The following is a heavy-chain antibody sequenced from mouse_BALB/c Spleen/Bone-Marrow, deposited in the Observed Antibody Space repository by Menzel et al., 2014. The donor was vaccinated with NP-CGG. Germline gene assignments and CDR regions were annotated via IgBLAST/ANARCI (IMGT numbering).Heavy chain of an antibody. CDR2: IRNKANGYTT. V-gene: IGHV7-3*02. J-gene: IGHJ2*01. CDR3: ARDKGGILFDY. D-gene: IGHD1-1*02. CDR1: GFTFTDYY. Sequence: EVKLVESGGGLVQPGGSLRLSCATSGFTFTDYYMNWVRQPPGKALERLGFIRNKANGYTTEYSASVKGRFTISRDNSQSILYLQMNTLRAEDSATYYCARDKGGILFDYWGQGTTLTVSS.